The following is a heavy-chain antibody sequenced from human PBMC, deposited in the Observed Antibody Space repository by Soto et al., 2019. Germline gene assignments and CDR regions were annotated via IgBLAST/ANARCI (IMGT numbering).Heavy chain of an antibody. CDR1: GGSISGSPYS. J-gene: IGHJ3*02. V-gene: IGHV4-39*01. CDR2: IYYSGST. CDR3: AGRRDVFDI. Sequence: SETLSLTCTVSGGSISGSPYSWDWIRQSPGKGLEWIGSIYYSGSTHYNPSLKSRVTISVDTSKNQFSLKLSSVTAADTAVYYCAGRRDVFDIWGQGTMVTVSS.